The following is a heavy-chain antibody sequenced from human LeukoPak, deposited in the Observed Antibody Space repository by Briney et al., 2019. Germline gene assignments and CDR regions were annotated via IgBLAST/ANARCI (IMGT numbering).Heavy chain of an antibody. V-gene: IGHV3-73*01. J-gene: IGHJ5*02. CDR1: GFTFSGSA. CDR2: IRSKANSYAT. D-gene: IGHD3-3*01. CDR3: TRLGGSGYPNWFDP. Sequence: GGSLRLSCAASGFTFSGSAMHWVRQASGKGLEWVGRIRSKANSYATAYAASVKGRFTISRDDSKNTAYLQMNSLKTEDTAVYYCTRLGGSGYPNWFDPWGQGTLVTVSS.